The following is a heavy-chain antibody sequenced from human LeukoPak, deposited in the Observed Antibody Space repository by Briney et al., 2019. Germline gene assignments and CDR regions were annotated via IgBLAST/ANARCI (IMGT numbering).Heavy chain of an antibody. Sequence: PSETLSLTCTVSGGSISSGGYYWSWIRQHPGKGLEWIGYIYYSGSTNYNPSLKSRVTISVDTSKNQFSLKLSSVTAADTAVYYCARQKCSSTSCPAAFDIWGQGTMVTVSS. CDR1: GGSISSGGYY. CDR3: ARQKCSSTSCPAAFDI. J-gene: IGHJ3*02. D-gene: IGHD2-2*01. V-gene: IGHV4-61*08. CDR2: IYYSGST.